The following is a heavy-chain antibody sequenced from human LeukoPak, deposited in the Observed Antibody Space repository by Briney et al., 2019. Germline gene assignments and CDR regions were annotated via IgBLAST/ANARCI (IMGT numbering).Heavy chain of an antibody. CDR2: IYYTGTT. CDR3: AREEYSSDWYGHDS. Sequence: SETLSLTCTVSGGSISNTNYYWAWIRQPPGRGLEWIGSIYYTGTTFDNPSLKSRVTLSVDTSKNQFSLRLTSVTAADTAFYYCAREEYSSDWYGHDSWGQGTLVTVSS. V-gene: IGHV4-39*07. D-gene: IGHD6-13*01. J-gene: IGHJ4*02. CDR1: GGSISNTNYY.